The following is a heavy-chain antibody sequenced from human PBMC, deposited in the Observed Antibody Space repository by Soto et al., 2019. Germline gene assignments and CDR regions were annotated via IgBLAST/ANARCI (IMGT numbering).Heavy chain of an antibody. V-gene: IGHV4-30-4*01. CDR2: IYYSEST. CDR1: GDSISRGEFY. Sequence: PSETLSLTCSVSGDSISRGEFYWTWIRQSPGKGLEWIGYIYYSESTYSNPALRRRVSMSVDTSKNQFSLKLSSVTAADTAVYYCTSLRYFDWYETNWGQGTLVTVSS. CDR3: TSLRYFDWYETN. J-gene: IGHJ4*02. D-gene: IGHD3-9*01.